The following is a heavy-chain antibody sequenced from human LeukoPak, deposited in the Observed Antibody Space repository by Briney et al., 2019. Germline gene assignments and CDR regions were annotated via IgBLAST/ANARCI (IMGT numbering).Heavy chain of an antibody. Sequence: GGSLRLSCAASGFTFSSYAMHWVRQAPGKGLEWVAVISYDGSNKYYADSVKGRFTISRDNSKNTLYLQMNSLRAEDTAVYYCARDRGSGSYYGPYYYYMDVWGKGTTVTVSS. CDR3: ARDRGSGSYYGPYYYYMDV. V-gene: IGHV3-30-3*01. D-gene: IGHD1-26*01. CDR2: ISYDGSNK. J-gene: IGHJ6*03. CDR1: GFTFSSYA.